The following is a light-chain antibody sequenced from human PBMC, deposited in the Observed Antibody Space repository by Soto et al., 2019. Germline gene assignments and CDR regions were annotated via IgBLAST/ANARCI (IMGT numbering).Light chain of an antibody. CDR1: QGISSY. J-gene: IGKJ3*01. V-gene: IGKV1-8*01. Sequence: AIRMTQSPSSLSASTGDRVTITCRASQGISSYLAWYQQKPGKAPKLLIYAASTLQSEVPSRFSGSGSGTDFTLTISCLQSEDFATYYCQQYYSYPSFTFGPGTKVDIK. CDR3: QQYYSYPSFT. CDR2: AAS.